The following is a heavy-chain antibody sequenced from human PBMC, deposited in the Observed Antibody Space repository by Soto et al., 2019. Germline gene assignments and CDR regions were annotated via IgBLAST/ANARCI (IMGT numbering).Heavy chain of an antibody. CDR1: GYTFSNFG. CDR2: ISPYNGNT. D-gene: IGHD2-8*01. CDR3: ARDRLGVSVTGGGFDS. V-gene: IGHV1-18*01. Sequence: QVQLVQSGGEVKKPGASVKVSCKASGYTFSNFGLSWVRQAPEQGLELMGWISPYNGNTNYAQKLQGRLTMTTDTSTSTAYMELRSLRSDDTAVYYCARDRLGVSVTGGGFDSWGQGTLVTVSS. J-gene: IGHJ4*02.